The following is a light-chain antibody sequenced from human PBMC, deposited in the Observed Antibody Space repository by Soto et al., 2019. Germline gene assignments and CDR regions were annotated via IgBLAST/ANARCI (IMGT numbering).Light chain of an antibody. V-gene: IGLV2-14*01. Sequence: QSALTQPASVSGSPGQSITISCTGTSSDVGGYNYVSWYQQHPGNAPRLMIYEVNNRPSGVPNRFSGSKSGNTASLTISGLQAEDEADYYCSSKTSRRTTFVFGNGTKVTVX. CDR1: SSDVGGYNY. J-gene: IGLJ1*01. CDR3: SSKTSRRTTFV. CDR2: EVN.